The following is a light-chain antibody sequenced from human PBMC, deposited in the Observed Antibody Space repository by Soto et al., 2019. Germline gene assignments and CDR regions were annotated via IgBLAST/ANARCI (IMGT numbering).Light chain of an antibody. J-gene: IGLJ2*01. Sequence: NFMLTQPHSVSESPGKTVTISCTRSSGSIASNYVQWYQQRPGSAPTTVIYEDNQRPSGVPDRFSGSIDSSSNSASLTISGLKTEDEADYYCQSYDSSSVVSGGGTKVTVL. V-gene: IGLV6-57*04. CDR1: SGSIASNY. CDR3: QSYDSSSVV. CDR2: EDN.